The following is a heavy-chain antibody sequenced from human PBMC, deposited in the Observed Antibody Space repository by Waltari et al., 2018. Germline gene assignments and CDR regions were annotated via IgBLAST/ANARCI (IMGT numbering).Heavy chain of an antibody. CDR3: ARGYNWNDVLYNYGLDV. V-gene: IGHV1-18*04. D-gene: IGHD1-1*01. CDR2: ITAQDGDT. CDR1: AYILSGLA. Sequence: LVHSGPPLTEPAASPKVSCKDHAYILSGLASYLRRQGPGPAPEWLGWITAQDGDTNYAQILQGRITVTSDTATNVAYLEGRGRKSDDTALYYCARGYNWNDVLYNYGLDVWGQGTTVTVSS. J-gene: IGHJ6*02.